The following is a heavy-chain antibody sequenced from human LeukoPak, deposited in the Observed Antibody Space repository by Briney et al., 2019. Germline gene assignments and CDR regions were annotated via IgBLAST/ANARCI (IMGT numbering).Heavy chain of an antibody. J-gene: IGHJ4*02. CDR1: GFTFSSYS. CDR3: ARADYDSSGYYFDF. CDR2: ISGSSSYI. D-gene: IGHD3-22*01. Sequence: GSLILSCAASGFTFSSYSMNWVRQAPGKGLEWVSSISGSSSYINYADSVKGRFTISRDNAKNSLYLQMSSLRAEDTAVYYCARADYDSSGYYFDFWGQGTLVTVSS. V-gene: IGHV3-21*01.